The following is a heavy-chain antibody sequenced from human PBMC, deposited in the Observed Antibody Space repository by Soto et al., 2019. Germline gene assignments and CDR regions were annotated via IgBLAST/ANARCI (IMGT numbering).Heavy chain of an antibody. J-gene: IGHJ4*02. CDR2: ISYDGSNK. CDR1: GFTFSSYA. D-gene: IGHD3-22*01. V-gene: IGHV3-30-3*01. Sequence: GGSLRLSCAASGFTFSSYAMHWVRQAPGKGLEWVAVISYDGSNKYYADSVKGRFTISRDNSKNTLYLQMNSLRAEDTAVYYCARAWSYYDSSGALDYWGQGTLVTVS. CDR3: ARAWSYYDSSGALDY.